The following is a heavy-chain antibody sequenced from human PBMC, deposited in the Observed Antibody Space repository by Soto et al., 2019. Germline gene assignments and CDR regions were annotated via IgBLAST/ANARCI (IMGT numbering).Heavy chain of an antibody. Sequence: ASVKVSCKASGYTFTSYYMHWVRQAPGQGLEWMGIINPSGGSTSYAQKLQGRVTMTRDTSTSTVYMELSSLRSEDTAVYYCARDSGYSSGWSTSYYYYYGMDVWGQGTTVTVSS. CDR1: GYTFTSYY. CDR2: INPSGGST. V-gene: IGHV1-46*03. D-gene: IGHD6-19*01. J-gene: IGHJ6*02. CDR3: ARDSGYSSGWSTSYYYYYGMDV.